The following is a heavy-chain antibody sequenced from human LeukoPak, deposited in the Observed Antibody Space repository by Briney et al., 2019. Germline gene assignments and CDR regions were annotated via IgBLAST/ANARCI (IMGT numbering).Heavy chain of an antibody. Sequence: GGSLRLSCAASVFTFDDYGMSWVRQAPGRGLEWVSGINWNGGSTGYADSVKGRFTISRDNAKNSLYLQMNSLRAEDTALYYCARGQLGTTYYYYYYMDVWGKGTTVTVSS. J-gene: IGHJ6*03. CDR1: VFTFDDYG. CDR3: ARGQLGTTYYYYYYMDV. V-gene: IGHV3-20*04. D-gene: IGHD6-13*01. CDR2: INWNGGST.